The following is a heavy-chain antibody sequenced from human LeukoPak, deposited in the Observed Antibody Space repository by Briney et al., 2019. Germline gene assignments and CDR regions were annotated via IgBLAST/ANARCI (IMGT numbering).Heavy chain of an antibody. CDR1: GYTFTSYD. CDR2: MNPNSGNT. J-gene: IGHJ6*02. Sequence: ASVKVSCKASGYTFTSYDINWVRQATGQGLEWMGWMNPNSGNTGYAQKFQGRVTMTRNTSISTAYMELSSLRSEGTAVYYCARGRAVRGVILLYYYYGMDVWGQGTTVTVSS. CDR3: ARGRAVRGVILLYYYYGMDV. V-gene: IGHV1-8*01. D-gene: IGHD3-10*01.